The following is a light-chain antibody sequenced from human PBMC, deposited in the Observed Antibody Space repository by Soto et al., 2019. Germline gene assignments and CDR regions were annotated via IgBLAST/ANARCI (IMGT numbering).Light chain of an antibody. Sequence: EIVLTQSPGTLSLSPGERATLSCRASQSVSSNYLAWYQQKPGQAPRLLIYGASSRATGIPDRFSGSGSGTDFTITISRLEPEDFAVYYCQQYGSSPLITFGQGTRLEIK. CDR2: GAS. CDR3: QQYGSSPLIT. V-gene: IGKV3-20*01. CDR1: QSVSSNY. J-gene: IGKJ5*01.